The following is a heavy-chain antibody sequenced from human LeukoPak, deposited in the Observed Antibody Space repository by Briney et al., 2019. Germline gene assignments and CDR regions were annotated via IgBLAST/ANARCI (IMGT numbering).Heavy chain of an antibody. J-gene: IGHJ4*02. CDR3: GRDSLGGDY. CDR1: GFSFSTFG. Sequence: GGSLRLSCAASGFSFSTFGMHWARRAPGKGLEWVAVIWNDGSKKFYAESVKGRFTISRDNSQNTLYLQMNRLRAEDTAVYYCGRDSLGGDYWGQGALVTVSS. V-gene: IGHV3-33*08. D-gene: IGHD3-16*01. CDR2: IWNDGSKK.